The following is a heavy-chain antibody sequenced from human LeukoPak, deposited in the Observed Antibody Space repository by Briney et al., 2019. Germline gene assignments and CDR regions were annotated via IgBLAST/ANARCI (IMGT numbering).Heavy chain of an antibody. CDR1: GFIFSNYD. V-gene: IGHV3-30*03. CDR3: ARELPSL. Sequence: GGSLRLSCAASGFIFSNYDMHWVRQAPGKGLEWVAVISYDGSKKYYADSVKGRFTISRDNPKNTLYLQMNSLRAEDTAVYYCARELPSLWGQGTLVTVSS. J-gene: IGHJ4*02. CDR2: ISYDGSKK.